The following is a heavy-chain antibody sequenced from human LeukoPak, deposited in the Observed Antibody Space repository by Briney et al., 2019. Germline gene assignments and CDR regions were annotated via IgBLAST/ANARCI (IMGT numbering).Heavy chain of an antibody. CDR1: GFTFSTYS. J-gene: IGHJ4*02. D-gene: IGHD3-3*02. Sequence: GGSLRLSCAASGFTFSTYSMNWVRQAPGKGLEWVSSISSSRSYIYYADSGKGRFTISRDTAKKTLYLQMNSLRAEDTAVYYCARVRAQAFHLWPETAYWGQRPLVTVSS. CDR2: ISSSRSYI. V-gene: IGHV3-21*01. CDR3: ARVRAQAFHLWPETAY.